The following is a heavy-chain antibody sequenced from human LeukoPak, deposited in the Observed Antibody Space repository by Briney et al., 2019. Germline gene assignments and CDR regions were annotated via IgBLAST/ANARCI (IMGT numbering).Heavy chain of an antibody. J-gene: IGHJ4*02. Sequence: HTGGSLRLSCAAFGFSFNSYAMSWVRQAPGKGLEWVSAIIGSGSSTYYADSVKGRFTISRDNSKNTLFLQMNSLRAEDTAVYYCAKDRAQQLVLDFWGQGTLVTVSS. CDR2: IIGSGSST. V-gene: IGHV3-23*01. CDR3: AKDRAQQLVLDF. D-gene: IGHD6-13*01. CDR1: GFSFNSYA.